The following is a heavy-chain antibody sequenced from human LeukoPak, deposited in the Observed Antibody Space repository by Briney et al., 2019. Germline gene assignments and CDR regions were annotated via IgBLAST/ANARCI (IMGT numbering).Heavy chain of an antibody. CDR3: ARRWPRFFDY. J-gene: IGHJ4*02. CDR2: IWYDGSNK. D-gene: IGHD5-12*01. V-gene: IGHV3-33*01. CDR1: GFTFISNC. Sequence: GASLRLSCAASGFTFISNCTHCVSQAPGKGPEWVAVIWYDGSNKYYADSVKGRFTISRDNSKNTLYLQMNSLRAEDTAVYYCARRWPRFFDYWGQGTLVTVSS.